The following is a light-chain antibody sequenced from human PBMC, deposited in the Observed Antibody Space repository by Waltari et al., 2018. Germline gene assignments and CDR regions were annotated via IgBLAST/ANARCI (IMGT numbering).Light chain of an antibody. V-gene: IGKV3-20*01. CDR2: GAS. CDR3: QQYDYSNSMYI. CDR1: ESVSSTY. J-gene: IGKJ2*01. Sequence: EIVLTQSPGTLSLSPGERATLSCRASESVSSTYLGWYQQKRGQAPRLLIYGASSRATGIPDRFSGSGSGTDFTLTISRLEPEDFALYYCQQYDYSNSMYIFGQGTQLEI.